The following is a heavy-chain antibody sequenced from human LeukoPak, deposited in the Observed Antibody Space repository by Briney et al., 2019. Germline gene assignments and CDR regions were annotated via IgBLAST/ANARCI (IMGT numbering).Heavy chain of an antibody. J-gene: IGHJ6*03. CDR1: GYTFTGYY. D-gene: IGHD2-15*01. CDR3: ARGRGTSGSNRDFYYYYYMDV. V-gene: IGHV1-3*01. Sequence: ASVKDSCKASGYTFTGYYMHWVRQAPGQGLEWMGWMNAGNGNTKYSQKFQGRITLIRDTSAATAYMELSSLRHDDLAVYYCARGRGTSGSNRDFYYYYYMDVWGKGTTVTVSS. CDR2: MNAGNGNT.